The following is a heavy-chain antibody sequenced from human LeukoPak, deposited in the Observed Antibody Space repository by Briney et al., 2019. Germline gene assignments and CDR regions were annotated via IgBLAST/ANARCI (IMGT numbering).Heavy chain of an antibody. D-gene: IGHD3-22*01. CDR3: ARVRGDSSGDY. CDR2: ISYSGST. J-gene: IGHJ4*02. Sequence: PSETLSLTCTVSGGSISSSSYYWGWIRQHPGKGLEWIGYISYSGSTYSNPSLKSRLTISLDTSKNHFSLKLSSVTAADTAVYYCARVRGDSSGDYWGQGTLVSVSS. CDR1: GGSISSSSYY. V-gene: IGHV4-31*03.